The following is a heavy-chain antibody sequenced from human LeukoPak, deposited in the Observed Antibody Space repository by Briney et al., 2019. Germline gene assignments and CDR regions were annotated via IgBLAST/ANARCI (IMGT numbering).Heavy chain of an antibody. CDR2: ISSNGGST. CDR1: GFTFSSYA. D-gene: IGHD2-2*01. V-gene: IGHV3-64D*06. Sequence: GGSLRLSCAASGFTFSSYAMSWVRQAPGKGLEYVSAISSNGGSTYYADSVKGRFTISRDNSKNTLYLQMSSLRAEDTAVYYCVKGRYCSSTSCPDYWGQGTLVTVSS. CDR3: VKGRYCSSTSCPDY. J-gene: IGHJ4*02.